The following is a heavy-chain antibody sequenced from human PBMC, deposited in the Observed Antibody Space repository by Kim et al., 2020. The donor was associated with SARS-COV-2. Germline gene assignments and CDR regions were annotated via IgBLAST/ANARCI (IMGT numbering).Heavy chain of an antibody. CDR2: DGET. CDR3: ATIYGMDV. J-gene: IGHJ6*02. Sequence: DGETIYAQKFQGGVTMTEDTSTDTAYMELSSLRSEDTAVYYCATIYGMDVWGQGTTVTVSS. V-gene: IGHV1-24*01.